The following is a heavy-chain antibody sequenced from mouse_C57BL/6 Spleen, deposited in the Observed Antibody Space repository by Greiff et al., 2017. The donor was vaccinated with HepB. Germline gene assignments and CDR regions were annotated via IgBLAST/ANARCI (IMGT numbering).Heavy chain of an antibody. CDR1: GYTFTSYW. D-gene: IGHD2-4*01. Sequence: VQLQQSGAELVMPGASVKLSCKASGYTFTSYWMHWVKQRPGQGLEWIGEIDPSDSYTNYNQKFKGKSTLTVDKSSSTAYMQLSSLTSEDSAVYYCARTESTMITDWYFDVWGTGTTVTVSS. CDR2: IDPSDSYT. CDR3: ARTESTMITDWYFDV. J-gene: IGHJ1*03. V-gene: IGHV1-69*01.